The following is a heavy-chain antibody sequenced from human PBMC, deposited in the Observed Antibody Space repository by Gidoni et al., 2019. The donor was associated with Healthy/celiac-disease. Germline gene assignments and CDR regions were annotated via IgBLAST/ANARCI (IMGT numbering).Heavy chain of an antibody. V-gene: IGHV3-66*01. D-gene: IGHD6-19*01. J-gene: IGHJ4*02. CDR3: ARDFSSGWHRGMDY. CDR1: GFPVSSHY. CDR2: IYSGGST. Sequence: EVQLVASGGGLVQPGGSLRLSCAASGFPVSSHYMSWVRQVPGKGLEWVSIIYSGGSTYYADSVKDRFTIARDNSKNTLYLQMNSLRAEDTAVYYCARDFSSGWHRGMDYWGQGTLVTVSS.